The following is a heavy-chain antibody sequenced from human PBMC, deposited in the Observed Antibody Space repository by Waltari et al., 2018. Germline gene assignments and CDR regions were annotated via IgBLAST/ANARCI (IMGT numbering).Heavy chain of an antibody. Sequence: EVQVVESGGGLVQPGGSLRLSCQGSGFMFSRYWMSWVRQATGKGLEWVGNIKQDGSERNYVDSVKGRFTISRDNAKNSVFLQMISLRAEDTAVYYCLRDRRGPALFDSWGQGTLVTVSS. D-gene: IGHD2-2*01. CDR3: LRDRRGPALFDS. V-gene: IGHV3-7*03. CDR2: IKQDGSER. J-gene: IGHJ4*02. CDR1: GFMFSRYW.